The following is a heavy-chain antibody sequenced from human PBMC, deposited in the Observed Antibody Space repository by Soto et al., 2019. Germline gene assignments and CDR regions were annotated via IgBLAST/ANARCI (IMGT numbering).Heavy chain of an antibody. Sequence: EVQLVESGGGLVKPGGSLRLSCAASGFTFSSYSMNWVRQAPGKGLEWVSSISSSSSYIYYADSVKGRFTISRDNAKNSLYLQMNSLRAEDTAVDYCARDREAAAGIFYYYYGMDVWGQGTTVTVSS. J-gene: IGHJ6*02. CDR1: GFTFSSYS. V-gene: IGHV3-21*01. CDR2: ISSSSSYI. CDR3: ARDREAAAGIFYYYYGMDV. D-gene: IGHD6-13*01.